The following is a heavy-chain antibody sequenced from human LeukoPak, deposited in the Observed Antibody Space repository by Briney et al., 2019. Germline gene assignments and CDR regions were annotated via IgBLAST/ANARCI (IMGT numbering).Heavy chain of an antibody. CDR1: GGSISSGSYY. V-gene: IGHV4-61*02. Sequence: SETLSLTCTVPGGSISSGSYYWTWIRQPAGKGLEWIGRIYTSGTTNYNPSLKSRVTISVDTSKNQFSLKLSSVTAADTAVYYCARGTYSSSFDPWGQGTLVTVSS. CDR3: ARGTYSSSFDP. CDR2: IYTSGTT. D-gene: IGHD6-6*01. J-gene: IGHJ5*02.